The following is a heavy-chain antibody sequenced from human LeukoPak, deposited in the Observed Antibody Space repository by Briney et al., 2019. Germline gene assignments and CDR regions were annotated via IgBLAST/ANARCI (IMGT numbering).Heavy chain of an antibody. D-gene: IGHD2-15*01. J-gene: IGHJ6*02. V-gene: IGHV3-11*01. CDR3: ARDSYCSGGNCYLSHYYGMDV. Sequence: GGSLRLSCAASGFTFSDYYMSWIRQAPGKGLEWVSYISSSGSTIYYADSVKGRFTISRDNAKNSLYLQMNSLRAEDTAVYYSARDSYCSGGNCYLSHYYGMDVWGQGTTVTVSS. CDR2: ISSSGSTI. CDR1: GFTFSDYY.